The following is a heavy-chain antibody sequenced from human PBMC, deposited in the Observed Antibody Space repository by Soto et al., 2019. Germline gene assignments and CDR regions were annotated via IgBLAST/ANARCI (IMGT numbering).Heavy chain of an antibody. CDR3: ARQPPSLITSWFDP. V-gene: IGHV4-59*08. Sequence: QVQLQESGPGLVKPSETLSLTCTVSGGSISSYYWSWIRQPPGKGLELIGYIYYSGSTNYNPSLKSRVTLSVDTSKNQFSQKLSSVTAADTAVYYCARQPPSLITSWFDPWGQGTLVTVSS. J-gene: IGHJ5*02. CDR2: IYYSGST. CDR1: GGSISSYY.